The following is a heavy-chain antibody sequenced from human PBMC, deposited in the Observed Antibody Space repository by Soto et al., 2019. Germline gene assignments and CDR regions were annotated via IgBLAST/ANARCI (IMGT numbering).Heavy chain of an antibody. CDR2: IIPIFDTA. V-gene: IGHV1-69*12. D-gene: IGHD3-22*01. CDR3: ARDRGPSSGYYPYWFDP. CDR1: GGTFSSYA. J-gene: IGHJ5*02. Sequence: QVQLVQSGAEVKKPGSSVKVSCKASGGTFSSYAITWVRQAPGQGLEWMGEIIPIFDTANYAQKFQGRVTNTADESTSTAYMELSSLRSEDTAVYYCARDRGPSSGYYPYWFDPWGQGTLVTVSS.